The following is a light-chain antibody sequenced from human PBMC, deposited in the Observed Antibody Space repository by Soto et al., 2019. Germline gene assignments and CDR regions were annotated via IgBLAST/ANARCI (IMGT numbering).Light chain of an antibody. CDR2: NNN. J-gene: IGLJ1*01. CDR3: AAWDDSLNGLV. Sequence: QSVLTQPPSASGTPGQRVTISCSGSSSNIGSNTVNWYQQVPGTAPKLLIYNNNQRPSGVPDRFSGSKSGTSASLAISGLQSEDEADSYCAAWDDSLNGLVFGTGTKLTVL. V-gene: IGLV1-44*01. CDR1: SSNIGSNT.